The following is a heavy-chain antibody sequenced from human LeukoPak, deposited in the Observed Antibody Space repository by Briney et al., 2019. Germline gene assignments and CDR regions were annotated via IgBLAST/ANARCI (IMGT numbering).Heavy chain of an antibody. CDR2: ISSSGSTI. V-gene: IGHV3-11*01. CDR3: ARDRDYSSSCPDY. J-gene: IGHJ4*02. D-gene: IGHD6-13*01. CDR1: GFTFSDYY. Sequence: PGGSLRLSCAASGFTFSDYYMSWIRQAPGKGLKWVSYISSSGSTIYYADSVKGRFTISRDNAKNSLYLQMNSLRAEDTAVYYCARDRDYSSSCPDYWGQGTLVTVSS.